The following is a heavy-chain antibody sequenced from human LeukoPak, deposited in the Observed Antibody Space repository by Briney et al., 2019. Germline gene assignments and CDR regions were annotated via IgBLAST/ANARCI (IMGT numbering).Heavy chain of an antibody. D-gene: IGHD6-13*01. CDR2: IYYSGST. J-gene: IGHJ3*02. Sequence: SETLSLTCTVSGGSISGYYWSWIRQPPGKGLEWIGFIYYSGSTNYNPSLKSRVTISVDTSKNQFSLKLRSVTAADTAVYYCARRSVGSDSSWGASDIWGRGTMVTVSS. CDR3: ARRSVGSDSSWGASDI. V-gene: IGHV4-59*08. CDR1: GGSISGYY.